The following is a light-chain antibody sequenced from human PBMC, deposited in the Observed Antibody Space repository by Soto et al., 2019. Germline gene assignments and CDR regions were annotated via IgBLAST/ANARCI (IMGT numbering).Light chain of an antibody. Sequence: QSALTQPASVSGSPGQSITISCTGTSSDVAAYNYVSWFQHHAGKAPKLMLYDVNNRPSGVSNRFSGSKSGNTASLTISGLQVEDEADYYCSSYTTSNTPLYFFGTGTKLTVL. V-gene: IGLV2-14*03. J-gene: IGLJ1*01. CDR2: DVN. CDR1: SSDVAAYNY. CDR3: SSYTTSNTPLYF.